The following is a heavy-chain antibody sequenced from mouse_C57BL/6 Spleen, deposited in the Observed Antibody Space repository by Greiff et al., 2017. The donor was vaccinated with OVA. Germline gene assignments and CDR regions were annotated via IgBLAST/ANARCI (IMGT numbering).Heavy chain of an antibody. CDR3: ARERVNDYDYGGYYFDY. J-gene: IGHJ2*01. CDR2: IYPGSGST. V-gene: IGHV1-55*01. Sequence: QVQLQQPGAELVKPGASVKMSCKASGYTFTSYWITWVKQRPGQGLEWIGDIYPGSGSTNYNEKFKSKATLTVDTSSSTAYMQLSSLTSEDSAVYYCARERVNDYDYGGYYFDYWGQGTTLTVSS. CDR1: GYTFTSYW. D-gene: IGHD2-4*01.